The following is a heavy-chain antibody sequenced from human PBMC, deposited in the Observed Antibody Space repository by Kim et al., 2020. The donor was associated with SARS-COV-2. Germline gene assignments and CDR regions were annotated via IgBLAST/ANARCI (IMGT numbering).Heavy chain of an antibody. J-gene: IGHJ3*02. Sequence: SETLSLTCTVSGGSISSGGYYWSWIRQHPGKGLEWIGYIYYSGSTYYNQSLKSRVTISVATSKNQFSLKLSSVTAADTTVYYCSRSRITKIVVVDAFDI. CDR2: IYYSGST. D-gene: IGHD3-22*01. CDR1: GGSISSGGYY. V-gene: IGHV4-31*03. CDR3: SRSRITKIVVVDAFDI.